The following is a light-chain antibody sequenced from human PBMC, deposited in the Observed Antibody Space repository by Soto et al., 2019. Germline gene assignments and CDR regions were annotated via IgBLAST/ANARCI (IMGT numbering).Light chain of an antibody. CDR2: DVT. V-gene: IGLV2-11*01. J-gene: IGLJ1*01. CDR1: NSDVGAYKF. CDR3: CSYAGSYTWV. Sequence: QSVLTQPRSVSGSPGQSVTISCTGSNSDVGAYKFVSWLQHNPGEAPKVMIYDVTRRPSGVPDRFSGTKSGNTASLTISGLQAEDEADYYCCSYAGSYTWVFGSGTKVTVL.